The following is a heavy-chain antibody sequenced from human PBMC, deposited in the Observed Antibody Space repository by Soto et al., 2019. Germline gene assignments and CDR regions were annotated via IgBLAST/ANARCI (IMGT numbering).Heavy chain of an antibody. D-gene: IGHD6-19*01. Sequence: QVLLQESGPGLVQPSGTLSLSCAVSGVSISSNYYWGWVRQSPGKGLEWLGDISHIGSVNYSPSLMSRVTISMDRSETQCSLKLNSVTAADTAVYYCVRSFGWYAIDYWGQGTLVIVSS. V-gene: IGHV4-4*02. CDR1: GVSISSNYY. CDR2: ISHIGSV. CDR3: VRSFGWYAIDY. J-gene: IGHJ4*02.